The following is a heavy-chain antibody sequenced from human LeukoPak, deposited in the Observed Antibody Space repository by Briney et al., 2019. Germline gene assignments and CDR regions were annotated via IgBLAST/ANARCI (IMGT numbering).Heavy chain of an antibody. V-gene: IGHV3-21*01. CDR1: GFTFSSYS. J-gene: IGHJ5*02. CDR3: ASAAPTSYWFDP. D-gene: IGHD2-2*01. CDR2: ISSSGSYI. Sequence: TGGSLRLSCAASGFTFSSYSMNWVRQAPGKGLEWVSSISSSGSYIYYADSVKGRFTISRDNAKNSLYLQMNSLRAEDTAVYYCASAAPTSYWFDPWGQGTLVTVSS.